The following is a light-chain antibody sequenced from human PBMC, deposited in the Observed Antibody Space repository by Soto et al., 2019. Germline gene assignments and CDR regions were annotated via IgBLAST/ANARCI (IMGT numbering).Light chain of an antibody. CDR1: SSDIATSDY. V-gene: IGLV2-14*03. CDR3: SSFTSSDALL. CDR2: DVN. J-gene: IGLJ2*01. Sequence: QSALTHPASVSGSPGQSITISCTGTSSDIATSDYVSWFQHHPGEAPKIILYDVNTRPSRVSDRFSGSKSGNTASLTISGLQAEDEADYYCSSFTSSDALLFGGGTKLTVL.